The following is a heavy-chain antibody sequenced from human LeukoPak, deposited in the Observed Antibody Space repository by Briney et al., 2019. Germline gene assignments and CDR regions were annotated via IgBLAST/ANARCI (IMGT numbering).Heavy chain of an antibody. CDR2: ISGSGGST. D-gene: IGHD2-15*01. CDR1: GSPFGGIA. Sequence: GGPLGFSWEASGSPFGGIALTWVGRAQGKGLEWVSAISGSGGSTYYADSVKGRFTISRDNSKNTLYLQMNSLRAEDTAVYYCAKGDITPRYYWGQGTLVTVSS. V-gene: IGHV3-23*01. CDR3: AKGDITPRYY. J-gene: IGHJ4*02.